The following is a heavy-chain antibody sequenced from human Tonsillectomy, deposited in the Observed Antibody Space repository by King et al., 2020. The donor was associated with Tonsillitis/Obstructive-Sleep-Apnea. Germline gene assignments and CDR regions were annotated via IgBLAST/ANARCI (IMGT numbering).Heavy chain of an antibody. CDR3: AGHARNWFDP. CDR2: IYYNGNT. V-gene: IGHV4-39*01. CDR1: GGSISSSSYY. J-gene: IGHJ5*02. Sequence: LQLQESGPGLVKPSETLSLTCTVSGGSISSSSYYWGWIRQPPGKGLEWIGSIYYNGNTYYNPSLKSRVTMSVDTSTNQFSLKLNSVTAADTAVYYCAGHARNWFDPWGQGTLVTVSS.